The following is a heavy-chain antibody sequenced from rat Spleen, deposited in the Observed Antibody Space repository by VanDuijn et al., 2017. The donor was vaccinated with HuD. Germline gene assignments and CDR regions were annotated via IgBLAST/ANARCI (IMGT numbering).Heavy chain of an antibody. D-gene: IGHD1-11*01. V-gene: IGHV5-19*01. J-gene: IGHJ2*01. CDR3: ARHEDYGGYSRDYFGY. Sequence: EVQLVESGGGLVQPGWSRKLSCAASGFTFSSYGMHWIRQAPTKGLEWVASVSPGGVTIQYRDSVKGRFTISRDNAKSTLYLQMNSLRSEDTATYFCARHEDYGGYSRDYFGYWGQGVMVTVSS. CDR1: GFTFSSYG. CDR2: VSPGGVTI.